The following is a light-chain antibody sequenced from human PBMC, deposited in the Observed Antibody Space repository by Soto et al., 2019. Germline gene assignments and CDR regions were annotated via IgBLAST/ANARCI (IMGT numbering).Light chain of an antibody. V-gene: IGKV3D-15*01. CDR3: QQYNNWPPWT. J-gene: IGKJ1*01. Sequence: EMLMTQAPATLSVSPGERATLSCRASQSVSSNLAWYQQKPGQAPRLLIYGASSRATGIPDRFSGSGSGTEFTLTISSLQSEDFAVYYCQQYNNWPPWTFGQGTKVDIK. CDR2: GAS. CDR1: QSVSSN.